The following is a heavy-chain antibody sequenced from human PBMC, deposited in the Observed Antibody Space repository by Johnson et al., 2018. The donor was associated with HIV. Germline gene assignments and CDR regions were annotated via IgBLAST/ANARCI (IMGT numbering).Heavy chain of an antibody. V-gene: IGHV3-23*04. D-gene: IGHD3-16*01. J-gene: IGHJ3*02. Sequence: VQLVESGGGLVQPGGSLRLSCAASGFTFSSYGMSWVRQAPGKGLEWVSAMSGSDTTFYADSVKGRFTISRENAKNSLYLQMNSLRAEDTAVYYCAKWGLGGGADAFDIWGQGTMVTVSS. CDR3: AKWGLGGGADAFDI. CDR2: MSGSDTT. CDR1: GFTFSSYG.